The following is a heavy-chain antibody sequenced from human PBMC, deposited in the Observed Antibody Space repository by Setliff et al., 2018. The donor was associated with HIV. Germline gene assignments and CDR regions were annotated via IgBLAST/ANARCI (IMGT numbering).Heavy chain of an antibody. CDR3: SRDCSSTSCPGSFNYYYYYYYMDV. CDR2: INPSGGST. Sequence: GASVKVSCKASGYTFTGYYMHWVRQAPGQGLEWMGTINPSGGSTSYAQKFQGRVTMTRDTSTSTVYMELSSLRSEDTAVYYCSRDCSSTSCPGSFNYYYYYYYMDVWGKGTTVTVSS. CDR1: GYTFTGYY. V-gene: IGHV1-46*03. D-gene: IGHD2-2*01. J-gene: IGHJ6*03.